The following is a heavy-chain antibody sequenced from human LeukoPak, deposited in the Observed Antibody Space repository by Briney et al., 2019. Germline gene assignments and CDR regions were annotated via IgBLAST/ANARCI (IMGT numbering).Heavy chain of an antibody. Sequence: SETLSLTCTVSGGSISSYYWSWIRQPPGKGLEWIGYIYYSGSTNYNPSLKSRVTISVDTSKNQFSLKLSSVTAADTAVYYCARVVGATIAGWGQGTLVTVSS. CDR2: IYYSGST. V-gene: IGHV4-59*01. J-gene: IGHJ4*02. CDR1: GGSISSYY. D-gene: IGHD1-26*01. CDR3: ARVVGATIAG.